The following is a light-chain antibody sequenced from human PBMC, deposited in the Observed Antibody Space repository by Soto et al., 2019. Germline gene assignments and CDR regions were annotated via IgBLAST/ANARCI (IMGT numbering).Light chain of an antibody. J-gene: IGKJ3*01. V-gene: IGKV1-27*01. Sequence: DIQMTQSPSSLSASVGDRVTITCRASQGIDTYLAWYQQKPGQVPKLLIYAASTLQSGVPSRFSGSGSGTDFTLTISSLQPEDVATYFCQKYTRAPFTFGPGKKVDIK. CDR1: QGIDTY. CDR2: AAS. CDR3: QKYTRAPFT.